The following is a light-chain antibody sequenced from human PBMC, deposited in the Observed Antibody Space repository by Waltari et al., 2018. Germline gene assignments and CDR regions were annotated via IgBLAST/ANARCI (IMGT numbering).Light chain of an antibody. CDR1: QSISSY. CDR2: AAS. Sequence: DIQMTQTPSSLSASVRYRVTITCRASQSISSYLNWYQQKPGKAPKLLIYAASSLQSGVPSRFSGSGSGTDFTLTISSLQPEDFATYYCQQSYSTPRTFGQGTKVEIK. J-gene: IGKJ1*01. CDR3: QQSYSTPRT. V-gene: IGKV1-39*01.